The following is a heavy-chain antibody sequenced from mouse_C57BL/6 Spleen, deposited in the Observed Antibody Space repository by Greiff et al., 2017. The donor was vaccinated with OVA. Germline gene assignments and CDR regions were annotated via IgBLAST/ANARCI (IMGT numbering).Heavy chain of an antibody. CDR2: IDPENGDT. J-gene: IGHJ3*01. CDR3: TTDGSAWFAY. CDR1: GFNIKDDY. Sequence: VQLQQSGAELVRPGASVKLSCTASGFNIKDDYMHWVKQRPEQGLEWIGWIDPENGDTEYASKFQGKATITADTSSKTAYLQLSSLTSEDTAVYYCTTDGSAWFAYWGQGTLVTVSA. D-gene: IGHD2-3*01. V-gene: IGHV14-4*01.